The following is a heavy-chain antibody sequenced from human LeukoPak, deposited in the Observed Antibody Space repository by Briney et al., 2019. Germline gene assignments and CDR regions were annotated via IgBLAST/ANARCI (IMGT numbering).Heavy chain of an antibody. J-gene: IGHJ4*02. CDR3: ARHQAGYDY. Sequence: SETLSLTCSVSGGSISFYYWSWIRQPPGKGLEWIGYIYYSGSTNNYNPSLKSRVTISVDTSKNQFSLKLSSVTAADTAVYYCARHQAGYDYWGQGTLVTVSS. CDR2: IYYSGSTN. D-gene: IGHD3-9*01. V-gene: IGHV4-59*08. CDR1: GGSISFYY.